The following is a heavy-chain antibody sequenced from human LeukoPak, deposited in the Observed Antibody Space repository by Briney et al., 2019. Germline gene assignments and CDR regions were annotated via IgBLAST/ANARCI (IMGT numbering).Heavy chain of an antibody. J-gene: IGHJ4*02. D-gene: IGHD4-23*01. CDR2: MYSSGST. CDR1: GGSINSYY. CDR3: ARGGKATVVTM. V-gene: IGHV4-4*07. Sequence: PSETLSLTCTVSGGSINSYYWTWIRQSAGKGLEWIGRMYSSGSTNYNPSLKSRVSMSVDTSKNQFSVKLTSVTAADTAVYYCARGGKATVVTMWGQGILVTVP.